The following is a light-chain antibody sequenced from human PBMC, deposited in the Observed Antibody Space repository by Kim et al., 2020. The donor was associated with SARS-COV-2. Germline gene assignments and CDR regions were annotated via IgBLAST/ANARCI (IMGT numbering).Light chain of an antibody. CDR1: QGINSN. J-gene: IGKJ4*01. Sequence: ASVGDTVTITCRASQGINSNLAWYQQRPGKAPNLLIYSAFTLHSGVPSRFSGSGSGTDFTLTITSLQPEDFATYHCQQHHSFPLTFGGGTKVDIK. V-gene: IGKV1-9*01. CDR2: SAF. CDR3: QQHHSFPLT.